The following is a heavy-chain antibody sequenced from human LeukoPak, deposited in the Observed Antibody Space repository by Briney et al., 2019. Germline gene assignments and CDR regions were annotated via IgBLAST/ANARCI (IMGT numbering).Heavy chain of an antibody. CDR2: IYAGGDT. Sequence: PGGSLRLSCAASGFSVSYNYMSWVRQAPARGPEWVSVIYAGGDTYYADSVKGRFTTSRDNSKNTVYLQMHSLRADDTAVYYCARISGTLCFDLWGLGTLVTVSS. CDR1: GFSVSYNY. CDR3: ARISGTLCFDL. J-gene: IGHJ4*02. D-gene: IGHD1-26*01. V-gene: IGHV3-66*01.